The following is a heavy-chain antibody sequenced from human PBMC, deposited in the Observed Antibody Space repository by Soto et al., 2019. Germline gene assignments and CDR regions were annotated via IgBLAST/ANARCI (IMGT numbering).Heavy chain of an antibody. D-gene: IGHD3-10*01. Sequence: SETLSLTCTVSGGSINSYYWSWIRQPPGKGLEWIGYIYYSGTTNYNPSLKSRVTISVDTSKNQFSLRLSSVTAADTAVYYCARRGYGPGFPYYYGMDVWGQGTTVNVSS. V-gene: IGHV4-59*01. CDR1: GGSINSYY. J-gene: IGHJ6*02. CDR3: ARRGYGPGFPYYYGMDV. CDR2: IYYSGTT.